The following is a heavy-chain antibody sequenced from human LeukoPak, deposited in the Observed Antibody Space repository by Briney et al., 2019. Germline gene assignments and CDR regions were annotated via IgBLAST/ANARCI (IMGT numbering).Heavy chain of an antibody. CDR2: IDYSGYT. CDR3: TTCAPNRYWFAP. D-gene: IGHD2-2*01. CDR1: EGSISHDY. V-gene: IGHV4-59*08. J-gene: IGHJ5*02. Sequence: SETLSLTCNISEGSISHDYWVWVRQPPGKGLEWIAYIDYSGYTDYNPSAKSRVTTSIDTSKGQFTLHLRSVSAADTAIYYCTTCAPNRYWFAPWGQGIQVTVSS.